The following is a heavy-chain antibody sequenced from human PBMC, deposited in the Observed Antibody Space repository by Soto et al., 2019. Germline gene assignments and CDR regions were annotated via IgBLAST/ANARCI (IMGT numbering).Heavy chain of an antibody. D-gene: IGHD2-8*01. Sequence: EVQLVESGGGLVQPGVSLRLSCAASGFTFSSYSMNWVRQAPGKGLEWVSYIRSSGSTIYYADSVKGRFTISRDNAKNSLYLQMNSLRDEDTAVYYCARDLRMVYAIDFDYWGQGTLVTVSS. J-gene: IGHJ4*02. CDR1: GFTFSSYS. CDR2: IRSSGSTI. CDR3: ARDLRMVYAIDFDY. V-gene: IGHV3-48*02.